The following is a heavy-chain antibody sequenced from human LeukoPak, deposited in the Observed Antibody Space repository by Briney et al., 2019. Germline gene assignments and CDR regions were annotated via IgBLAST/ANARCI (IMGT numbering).Heavy chain of an antibody. Sequence: GRSLRLSCAASRFSFRSFDMHWVRQAPGKGLEWLALSSYDGSNTYYTDSVKGRFIISRDTSKNTLYLQMNSLRPEDTAVYYCAKDRAGSHPYDTSGLTPSDHWGQGTLVTVSS. D-gene: IGHD3-22*01. J-gene: IGHJ5*02. V-gene: IGHV3-30*18. CDR1: RFSFRSFD. CDR2: SSYDGSNT. CDR3: AKDRAGSHPYDTSGLTPSDH.